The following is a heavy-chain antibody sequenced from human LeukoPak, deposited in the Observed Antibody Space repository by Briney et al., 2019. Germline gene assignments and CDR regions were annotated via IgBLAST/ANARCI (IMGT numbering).Heavy chain of an antibody. Sequence: GGSLRLSCAASGFSFVNNAMGWVRQAPGKGLEWVSGICASGRCTFYAAPVRGRFTVSRDNFKNSLYLQMNNLRAEDTAVYYCAKYIHVPGTQLLGDYWGQGALVTVSS. D-gene: IGHD1-1*01. J-gene: IGHJ4*02. V-gene: IGHV3-23*01. CDR3: AKYIHVPGTQLLGDY. CDR1: GFSFVNNA. CDR2: ICASGRCT.